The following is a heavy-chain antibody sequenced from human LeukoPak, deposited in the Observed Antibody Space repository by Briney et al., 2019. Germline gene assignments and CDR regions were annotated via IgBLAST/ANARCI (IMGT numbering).Heavy chain of an antibody. CDR3: AREGPETYNFDF. CDR1: GYTFTNYY. CDR2: TRPSSGRT. J-gene: IGHJ4*02. V-gene: IGHV1-46*01. Sequence: ASVTVSCKTSGYTFTNYYMHWVRQAPGQGPDWMGITRPSSGRTSYPQKFQGRVTMTWDMSTSTFYMELSSLTSDDTAVYYCAREGPETYNFDFWGQGTLVTVSS. D-gene: IGHD1-14*01.